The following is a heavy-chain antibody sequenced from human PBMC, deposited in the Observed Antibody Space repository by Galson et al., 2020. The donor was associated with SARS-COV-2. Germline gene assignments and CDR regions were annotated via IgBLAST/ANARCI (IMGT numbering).Heavy chain of an antibody. CDR2: ISTYKGNT. J-gene: IGHJ3*02. CDR1: GFTFINYD. V-gene: IGHV1-18*04. D-gene: IGHD6-13*01. Sequence: ASVKVSCKASGFTFINYDITWVRQAPGQGLEWMGCISTYKGNTCDAQKFQGRVTVTSDTSTSTAYMELRSLTSDDTAVYYCVTYTSNWSDGFDIWGQGTMVTVSS. CDR3: VTYTSNWSDGFDI.